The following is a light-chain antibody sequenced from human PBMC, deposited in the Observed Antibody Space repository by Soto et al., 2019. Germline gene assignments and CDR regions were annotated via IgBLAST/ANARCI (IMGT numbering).Light chain of an antibody. CDR1: QGISNY. CDR3: QKYNMPLRT. CDR2: AAS. V-gene: IGKV1-27*01. J-gene: IGKJ1*01. Sequence: DIQMTQSPSSLSASVGDRVTITCRASQGISNYLAWYQQKPGKVPKLLIYAASTLQSGVPSRFSGSGSGTDLTLTISSLQPEDVATYYGQKYNMPLRTFDQGTKVEIK.